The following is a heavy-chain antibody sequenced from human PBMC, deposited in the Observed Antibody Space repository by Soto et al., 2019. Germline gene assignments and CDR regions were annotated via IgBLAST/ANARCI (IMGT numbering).Heavy chain of an antibody. Sequence: GASLKISCKGSGYSFTSYWIRWVRQMHGKGLEWMGRIDPSDSYTNYSASFQGHVAISAEKSISTAYLQWSSLKASDTAMYYCARRREDYYDSSGYSYYFDYWGQGTLVTVSS. CDR1: GYSFTSYW. J-gene: IGHJ4*02. V-gene: IGHV5-10-1*01. D-gene: IGHD3-22*01. CDR3: ARRREDYYDSSGYSYYFDY. CDR2: IDPSDSYT.